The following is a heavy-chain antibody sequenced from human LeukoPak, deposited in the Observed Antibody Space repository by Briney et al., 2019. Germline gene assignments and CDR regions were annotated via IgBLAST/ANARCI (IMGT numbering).Heavy chain of an antibody. CDR2: IYTSGST. Sequence: SETLSLTCTVSGGSINSGSYYWSWIRQPAGEQLEWIGRIYTSGSTNYNPSLKSRVTISVDTSKNQFSLKLSSVTAADTAVYYCARAEDYVFWRPPNPLDYWGQGTLVTVSS. D-gene: IGHD3-3*01. J-gene: IGHJ4*02. V-gene: IGHV4-61*02. CDR3: ARAEDYVFWRPPNPLDY. CDR1: GGSINSGSYY.